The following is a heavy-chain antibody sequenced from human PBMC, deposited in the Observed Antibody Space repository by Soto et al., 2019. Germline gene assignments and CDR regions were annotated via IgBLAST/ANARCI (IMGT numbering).Heavy chain of an antibody. CDR1: GGSVSSGSYY. V-gene: IGHV4-61*01. CDR2: IYYSGRT. J-gene: IGHJ4*02. CDR3: ARDLSLDY. Sequence: QVQLQESGPGLVKPSETLSLTCTVSGGSVSSGSYYWSWIRQPPGKGLEWIGYIYYSGRTNYNPSLKSRATISVDTSKNQFSLKLSSVTAADTAVYFCARDLSLDYWGQGTLVTVSS.